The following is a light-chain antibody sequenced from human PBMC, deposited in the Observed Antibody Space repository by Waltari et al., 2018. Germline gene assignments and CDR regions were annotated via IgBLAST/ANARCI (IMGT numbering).Light chain of an antibody. J-gene: IGKJ1*01. CDR3: QQYPRT. Sequence: DIQMTQSPSTLSASVGARAPTTSRPRHSLSSWLARYQRKPGKAPKLLFSKASSLESGVPARVSGRGSGTEFTLTISSLQPDDFATYYCQQYPRTFGQGTKVEIK. V-gene: IGKV1-5*03. CDR1: HSLSSW. CDR2: KAS.